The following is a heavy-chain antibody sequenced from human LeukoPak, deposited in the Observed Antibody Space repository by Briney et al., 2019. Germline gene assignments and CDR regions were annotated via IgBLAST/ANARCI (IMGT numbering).Heavy chain of an antibody. D-gene: IGHD4-23*01. CDR3: ARDYGGIQLYDAFDI. J-gene: IGHJ3*02. CDR1: GYTFTSYD. V-gene: IGHV1-46*01. CDR2: INPSGGST. Sequence: ASVKVSCKASGYTFTSYDINWVRQAPGQGLEWMGIINPSGGSTSYAQKFQGRVTMTRDMSTSTVYMELSSLRSEDTAVYYCARDYGGIQLYDAFDIWGQGTMVTVSS.